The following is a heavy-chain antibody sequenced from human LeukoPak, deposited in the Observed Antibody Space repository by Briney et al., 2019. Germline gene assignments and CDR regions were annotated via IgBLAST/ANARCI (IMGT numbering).Heavy chain of an antibody. Sequence: ASVKVSCKASGFTLTSFYMHWVRQAPGQGLEWMGVINPSVGSTSYAQKFQGRVTMTRDTSTSTVYMELSSLRSEDTAVYYCARGRELNWFDPGAREPWSPSPQ. CDR2: INPSVGST. D-gene: IGHD5-24*01. J-gene: IGHJ5*02. V-gene: IGHV1-46*01. CDR3: ARGRELNWFDP. CDR1: GFTLTSFY.